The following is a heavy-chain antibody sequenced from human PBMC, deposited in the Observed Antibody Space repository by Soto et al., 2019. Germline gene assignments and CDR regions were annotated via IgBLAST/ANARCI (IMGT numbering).Heavy chain of an antibody. D-gene: IGHD2-2*01. CDR3: ARLGGHCSSSSCFGFYVMDV. Sequence: QLQLQESGPGLVKPSEPLSLTCAVSGGSITSSSYSWGWVRQPPGKGLEWIATFYYSENTHYNPSLKSRVTISVDTSKNQFSLILTSVTAADTAVYYCARLGGHCSSSSCFGFYVMDVGGQGTTVTVSS. CDR2: FYYSENT. CDR1: GGSITSSSYS. V-gene: IGHV4-39*01. J-gene: IGHJ6*02.